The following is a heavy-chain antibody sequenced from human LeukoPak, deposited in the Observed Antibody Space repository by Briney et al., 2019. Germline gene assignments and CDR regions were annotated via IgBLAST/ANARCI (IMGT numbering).Heavy chain of an antibody. CDR2: INPISGAT. J-gene: IGHJ6*03. CDR3: ARSRGNWNDYYYMDV. CDR1: GFSVKNYY. D-gene: IGHD1-20*01. V-gene: IGHV1-2*02. Sequence: ASVKVSCKASGFSVKNYYMHWVRQAPGQGLEWMGWINPISGATNYAQKFQGRVTMTRDTSISTAYMELSRLRSDDTAVYYCARSRGNWNDYYYMDVWGKGTTVTVSS.